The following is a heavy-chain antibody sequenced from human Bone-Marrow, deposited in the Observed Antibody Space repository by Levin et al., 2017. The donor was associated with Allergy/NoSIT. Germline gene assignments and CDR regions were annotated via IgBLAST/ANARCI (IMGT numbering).Heavy chain of an antibody. V-gene: IGHV3-9*01. CDR3: AKGAFYSSGWYSPLYFDY. CDR1: GFTFDDYA. D-gene: IGHD6-19*01. CDR2: ISWNSGSI. Sequence: PGGSLRLSCAASGFTFDDYAMHWVRQAPGKGLEWVSGISWNSGSIGYADSVKGRFTISRDNAKNSLYLQMNSLRAEDTALYYCAKGAFYSSGWYSPLYFDYWGQGTLVTVSS. J-gene: IGHJ4*02.